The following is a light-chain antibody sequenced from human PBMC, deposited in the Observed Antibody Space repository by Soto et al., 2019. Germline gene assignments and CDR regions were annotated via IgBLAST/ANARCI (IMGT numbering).Light chain of an antibody. V-gene: IGKV3-11*01. J-gene: IGKJ4*01. CDR1: QSVSSY. CDR3: QQRSNWPLT. Sequence: EIVLPQSPATLSLSPGERATLSCRASQSVSSYLAWYQQKVGQAPRLLIYDASNRATGIPARFSGSGSGTDFTLTISSLEPEDFAVYYCQQRSNWPLTFGGGTKVEIK. CDR2: DAS.